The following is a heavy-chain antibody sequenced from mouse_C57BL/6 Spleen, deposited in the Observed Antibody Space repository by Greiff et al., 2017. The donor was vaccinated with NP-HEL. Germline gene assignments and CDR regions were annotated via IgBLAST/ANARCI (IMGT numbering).Heavy chain of an antibody. CDR2: IDPNSGGT. D-gene: IGHD1-1*01. CDR3: ARREVVGYYFDY. V-gene: IGHV1-72*01. CDR1: GYTFPSYW. J-gene: IGHJ2*01. Sequence: QVQLQQPGAELVKPGASVRLSCKPSGYTFPSYWMPWVKQRPGRGLEGMGRIDPNSGGTKYNEKFKSKATLTVDKPSSTAYMQLSSLTSEDSAVYYCARREVVGYYFDYWGQGTTLTVSS.